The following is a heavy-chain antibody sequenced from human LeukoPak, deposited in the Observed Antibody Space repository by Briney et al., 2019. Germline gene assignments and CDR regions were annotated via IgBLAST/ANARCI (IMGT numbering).Heavy chain of an antibody. CDR3: ARERQNKDFWSGGDY. D-gene: IGHD3-3*01. J-gene: IGHJ4*02. CDR2: IKQDGSEK. V-gene: IGHV3-7*01. Sequence: GGSLRLSCAASGFTFSSYALHWVRQAPGKGLEWVANIKQDGSEKYYVDSVKGRFTISRDNAKNSLYLQMNTLRPEDTAVYYCARERQNKDFWSGGDYWGQGTLVTVSS. CDR1: GFTFSSYA.